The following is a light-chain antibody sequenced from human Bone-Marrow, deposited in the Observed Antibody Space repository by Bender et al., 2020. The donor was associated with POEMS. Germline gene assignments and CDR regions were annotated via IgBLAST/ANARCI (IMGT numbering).Light chain of an antibody. J-gene: IGLJ1*01. CDR1: SSDVGASND. V-gene: IGLV2-14*01. Sequence: QAALTQPASVSGSPGQSITISCTGTSSDVGASNDVSWYQQHPGKAPKGMIYEVSHRPSGVSYRFSGSKSGNTASLTISGLQAEDEADYYCCSFTTIRTLVFGTGTKVSVI. CDR2: EVS. CDR3: CSFTTIRTLV.